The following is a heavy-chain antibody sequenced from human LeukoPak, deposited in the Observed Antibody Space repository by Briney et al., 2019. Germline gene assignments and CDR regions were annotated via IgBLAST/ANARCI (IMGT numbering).Heavy chain of an antibody. CDR2: ISSSSYI. Sequence: PGGSLRLSCAASGFSFSSYNMNWVRQAPGKGLEWVSSISSSSYIYYADSVKGRFTISRDNARNLLYLQMNSLRDEDTAVYYCARARSSGWYHWFDPWGQGTLVTVSS. D-gene: IGHD6-19*01. J-gene: IGHJ5*02. V-gene: IGHV3-21*01. CDR1: GFSFSSYN. CDR3: ARARSSGWYHWFDP.